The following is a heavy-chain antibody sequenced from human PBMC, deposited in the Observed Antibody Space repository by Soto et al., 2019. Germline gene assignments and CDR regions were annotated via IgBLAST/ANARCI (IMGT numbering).Heavy chain of an antibody. CDR3: ARDLNDILTGYYGGNAFDI. V-gene: IGHV3-30-3*01. CDR1: GFTFSSYA. D-gene: IGHD3-9*01. Sequence: QVQLVESGGGVVQPGRSLRLSCAASGFTFSSYAMHWVRQAPGKGLEWVAVISYDGSNKYYADSVKGRFTISRDNSKNPLYLQMNSLRAEDTAVYYCARDLNDILTGYYGGNAFDIWGQGTMVTVSS. CDR2: ISYDGSNK. J-gene: IGHJ3*02.